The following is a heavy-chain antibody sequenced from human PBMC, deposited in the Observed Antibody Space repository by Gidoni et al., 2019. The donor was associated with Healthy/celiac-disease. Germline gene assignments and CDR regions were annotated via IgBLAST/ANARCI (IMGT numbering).Heavy chain of an antibody. CDR3: AKDLGGIAVAGTIESYYYYYGMDV. CDR2: ISCSGGST. Sequence: EVQLVESGGGLVQPGGSLRLSCAASGFPFSSYAMSWVRQAPGKGLEWVSAISCSGGSTYYADSVNGRFTISRDNSKDTLYLQMNSLRAEDTAVYYCAKDLGGIAVAGTIESYYYYYGMDVWGQGTTVTVSS. V-gene: IGHV3-23*04. J-gene: IGHJ6*02. D-gene: IGHD6-19*01. CDR1: GFPFSSYA.